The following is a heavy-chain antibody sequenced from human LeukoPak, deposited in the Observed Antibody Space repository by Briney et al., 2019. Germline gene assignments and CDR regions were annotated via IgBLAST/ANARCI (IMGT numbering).Heavy chain of an antibody. D-gene: IGHD6-13*01. CDR3: SRRIAAAAAPYYFDY. CDR2: INSDGSST. J-gene: IGHJ4*02. Sequence: GGSLRLSCAASGFTFSSYWMHWVRQAPGKGLLWVSRINSDGSSTSYADSVKGRFTISRDNAKNTLYLQMNSLRAEDTAVYYCSRRIAAAAAPYYFDYWGQGTLVTVSS. CDR1: GFTFSSYW. V-gene: IGHV3-74*01.